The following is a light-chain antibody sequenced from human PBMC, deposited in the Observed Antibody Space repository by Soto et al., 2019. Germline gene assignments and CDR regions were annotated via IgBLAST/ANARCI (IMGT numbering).Light chain of an antibody. CDR2: GNS. V-gene: IGLV1-40*01. J-gene: IGLJ1*01. CDR1: SSNSGAGYD. CDR3: QSYDSSLSGLYV. Sequence: QSVRTQPPSVSGAPGQRVTISCTGSSSNSGAGYDVHWYQQLPGTAPKLLIYGNSNRPSGVPDRFSGSKSGTSASLAITGLQAEDEADYYCQSYDSSLSGLYVFGTGTKLTVL.